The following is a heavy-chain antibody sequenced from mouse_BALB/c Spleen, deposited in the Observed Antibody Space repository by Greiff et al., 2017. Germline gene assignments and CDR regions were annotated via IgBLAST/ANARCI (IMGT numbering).Heavy chain of an antibody. V-gene: IGHV3-8*02. J-gene: IGHJ4*01. D-gene: IGHD2-4*01. Sequence: EVQLKESGPSLVKPSQTLSLTCSVTGDSITSGYWNWIRKFPGNKLEYMGYISYSGSTYYNPSLKSRIAITRDTSKNQYYLQLNSVTTEDTATYDCARPTMITSYAMDYWGQGTSVTVSS. CDR1: GDSITSGY. CDR2: ISYSGST. CDR3: ARPTMITSYAMDY.